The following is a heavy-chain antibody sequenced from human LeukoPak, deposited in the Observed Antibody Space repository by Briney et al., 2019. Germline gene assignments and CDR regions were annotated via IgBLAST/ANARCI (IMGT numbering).Heavy chain of an antibody. V-gene: IGHV1-46*01. D-gene: IGHD1-1*01. CDR2: INPSGDST. CDR3: AREVRGNWNDPWGDY. Sequence: ASVKVSCKASRYTFTNYYMHWVRQAPGQGLEWMGIINPSGDSTNYAQKFQGRVTMTRDTSISTAYMELSRLRSDDTAVYYCAREVRGNWNDPWGDYWGQGTLVTVSS. CDR1: RYTFTNYY. J-gene: IGHJ4*02.